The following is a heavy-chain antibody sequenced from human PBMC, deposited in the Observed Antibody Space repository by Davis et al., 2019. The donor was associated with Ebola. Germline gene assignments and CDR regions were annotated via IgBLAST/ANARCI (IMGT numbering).Heavy chain of an antibody. V-gene: IGHV3-21*01. CDR2: IDSSSSYI. CDR3: ASRMTTALS. Sequence: GESLKISCAASGFTFSIYTMNWVRQAPGKGLEWVSSIDSSSSYIYYADSVKGRITISRDNAKKSLYLQMNSLGAEDTAVYYCASRMTTALSWGQGTTVTVSS. J-gene: IGHJ6*02. D-gene: IGHD4-11*01. CDR1: GFTFSIYT.